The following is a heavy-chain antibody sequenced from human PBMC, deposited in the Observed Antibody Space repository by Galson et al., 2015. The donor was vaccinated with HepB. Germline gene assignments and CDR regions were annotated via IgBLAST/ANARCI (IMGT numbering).Heavy chain of an antibody. J-gene: IGHJ3*02. D-gene: IGHD5-12*01. CDR3: VREWLRYVDDAFDI. Sequence: CAISGDSVNLKCVPSDWIRQSTSRGLDWLIRTYYRSKWYNDYSVSVKSRITINSDTSKNQSSLQLKSVTPEDAVVYYCVREWLRYVDDAFDIWGQGTMVT. V-gene: IGHV6-1*01. CDR1: GDSVNLKCVP. CDR2: TYYRSKWYN.